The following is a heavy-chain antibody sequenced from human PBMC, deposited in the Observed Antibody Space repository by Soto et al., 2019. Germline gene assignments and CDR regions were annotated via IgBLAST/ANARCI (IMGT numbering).Heavy chain of an antibody. V-gene: IGHV3-21*02. Sequence: EVQLVESGGGLVKPGGSLRLSCAASGFTFSRYGMNWVRQAPGKGLELVSSISGLSSFIYYANSVKGRFTVSRYKAKNSLFVQMNSLTAEETAVYYCATDPQQRLADSYYYGMDVWGQGTTVIVSS. CDR2: ISGLSSFI. CDR3: ATDPQQRLADSYYYGMDV. D-gene: IGHD6-25*01. J-gene: IGHJ6*02. CDR1: GFTFSRYG.